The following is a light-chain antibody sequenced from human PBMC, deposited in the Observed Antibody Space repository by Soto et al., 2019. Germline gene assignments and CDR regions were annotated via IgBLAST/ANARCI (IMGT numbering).Light chain of an antibody. V-gene: IGKV1-5*03. J-gene: IGKJ2*01. CDR2: KAS. CDR3: QQYNSSPYT. Sequence: DIQMTQSPSTLSASVGDRVTITCRASQSISNWLAWYQQKPGKAPNLLIYKASSLESGVPSRFSDSGSGTEFTLTISSLQPDDFATYYCQQYNSSPYTFGQGTKLEIK. CDR1: QSISNW.